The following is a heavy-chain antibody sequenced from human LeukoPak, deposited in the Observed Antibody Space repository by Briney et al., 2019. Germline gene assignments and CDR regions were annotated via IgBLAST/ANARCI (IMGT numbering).Heavy chain of an antibody. CDR3: ARDAPQVPAAGVLAS. CDR1: GFTVSDNY. CDR2: MYSGGDT. Sequence: PGGSLRLSCAASGFTVSDNYMSWVRQAPGMGLEWVSVMYSGGDTYYANSVKGRFTFSRDISKNTLYLQMNDLRTEDTAMYYCARDAPQVPAAGVLASWGQGTLVIVSS. J-gene: IGHJ5*02. D-gene: IGHD6-13*01. V-gene: IGHV3-53*01.